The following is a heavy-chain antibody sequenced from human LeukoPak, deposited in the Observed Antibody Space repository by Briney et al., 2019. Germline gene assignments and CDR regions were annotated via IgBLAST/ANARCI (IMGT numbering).Heavy chain of an antibody. V-gene: IGHV3-30*02. CDR1: GFIFSNYG. CDR2: IRYDGNKK. J-gene: IGHJ4*02. Sequence: GGSLXLSCAGSGFIFSNYGMHWVREAPAEGVEXVAFIRYDGNKKYYADSVKGRFTISRDNSKNTPFLQMNSLRAEDMAVYYCMAYNWNVERDIDFWGQGTLVTVSS. CDR3: MAYNWNVERDIDF. D-gene: IGHD1-1*01.